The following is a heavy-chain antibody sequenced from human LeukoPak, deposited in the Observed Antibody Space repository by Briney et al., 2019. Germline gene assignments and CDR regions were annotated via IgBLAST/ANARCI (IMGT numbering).Heavy chain of an antibody. CDR1: RDSVSSNSAA. J-gene: IGHJ4*02. Sequence: SQTLSLTCAISRDSVSSNSAAWNWIRQSPSRGLEWLGRTYYRSKWYNDYAVSVKSRITINPDTSKNQFSLQLNSVTAADTAVYYCARDIRPYDFWSGYGFDYWGQGTLVTVSS. CDR3: ARDIRPYDFWSGYGFDY. D-gene: IGHD3-3*01. CDR2: TYYRSKWYN. V-gene: IGHV6-1*01.